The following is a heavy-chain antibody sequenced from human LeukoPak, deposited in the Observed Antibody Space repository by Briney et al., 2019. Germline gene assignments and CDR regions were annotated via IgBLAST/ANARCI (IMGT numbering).Heavy chain of an antibody. CDR2: IHYTGGT. D-gene: IGHD1-1*01. CDR1: GDSISSSPHY. Sequence: SETLSLTCTVSGDSISSSPHYWAWLRQPPGEALEWVAAIHYTGGTRHNASLKSRITISLDTSSNHFSLQLRSVTAADTAVYRCARGVSINMNWLYFDYWGQGALVTVSS. V-gene: IGHV4-39*02. J-gene: IGHJ4*02. CDR3: ARGVSINMNWLYFDY.